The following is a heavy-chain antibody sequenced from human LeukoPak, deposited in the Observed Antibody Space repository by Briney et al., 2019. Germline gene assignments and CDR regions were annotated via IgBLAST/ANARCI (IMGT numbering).Heavy chain of an antibody. Sequence: ASVKVSCKTSGYTFTGYYMHWVRQAPGQGLEWMGWISGYNGNTNYEQKAQGRVTMTPDTSTNTAYMELRSLRSDDTAVYYCARDLGSNFYYALDYWGQGTLVTVSS. CDR2: ISGYNGNT. D-gene: IGHD3-22*01. J-gene: IGHJ4*02. CDR1: GYTFTGYY. CDR3: ARDLGSNFYYALDY. V-gene: IGHV1-18*04.